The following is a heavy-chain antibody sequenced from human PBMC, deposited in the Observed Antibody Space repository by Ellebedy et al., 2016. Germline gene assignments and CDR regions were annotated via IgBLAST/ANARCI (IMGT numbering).Heavy chain of an antibody. J-gene: IGHJ4*02. Sequence: GESLKISXVASGFTFSDFYMAWIRQAPGRGLELVSYISGTSSHISYADSVRGRFTVSRDSAGNSLYLQMNGLTVDDTALYFCARTRGGEFDFWGQGSLVTVSS. CDR1: GFTFSDFY. D-gene: IGHD3-10*01. CDR2: ISGTSSHI. CDR3: ARTRGGEFDF. V-gene: IGHV3-11*06.